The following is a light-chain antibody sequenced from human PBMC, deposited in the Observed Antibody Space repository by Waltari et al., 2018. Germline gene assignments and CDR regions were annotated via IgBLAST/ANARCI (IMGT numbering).Light chain of an antibody. CDR3: QVWDSDSDHVV. V-gene: IGLV3-21*04. CDR2: YDT. J-gene: IGLJ2*01. Sequence: SYVLTQSPSMSVAPGKTARIACEGDNIGSKPVHWYQQRPAQAPPLVIYYDTERPSKIPERFAGSNSGNTAPLTISRVEAGDEADYYCQVWDSDSDHVVFGGGTKMTVL. CDR1: NIGSKP.